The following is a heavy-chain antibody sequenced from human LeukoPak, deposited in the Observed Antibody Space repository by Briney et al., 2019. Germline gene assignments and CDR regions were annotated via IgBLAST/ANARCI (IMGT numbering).Heavy chain of an antibody. D-gene: IGHD6-13*01. CDR3: ARDRIAAAGTFDY. V-gene: IGHV4-31*03. J-gene: IGHJ4*02. CDR1: GGSISSGGYY. CDR2: IYYSGST. Sequence: SETLSLTCTVSGGSISSGGYYWSWIRQHPGKGLEWIGYIYYSGSTYYNPSLKSRVTISVDTSKNQFSLKLSSVTAADTAVYYCARDRIAAAGTFDYWGQGTLVTVSS.